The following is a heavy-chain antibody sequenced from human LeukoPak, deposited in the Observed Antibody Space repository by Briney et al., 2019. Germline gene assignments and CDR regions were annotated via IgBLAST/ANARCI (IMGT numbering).Heavy chain of an antibody. CDR3: ARVRGIFAFDI. Sequence: PGGSLRLSCAASGFTFSSYSMNWVRQAPGKGLEWVSYISSSSSTIYYADSVKGRFTISRDNAKNSLYLQMNSLRAEDTAVYYCARVRGIFAFDIWGQGTMFTVSS. CDR2: ISSSSSTI. CDR1: GFTFSSYS. V-gene: IGHV3-48*01. D-gene: IGHD1-26*01. J-gene: IGHJ3*02.